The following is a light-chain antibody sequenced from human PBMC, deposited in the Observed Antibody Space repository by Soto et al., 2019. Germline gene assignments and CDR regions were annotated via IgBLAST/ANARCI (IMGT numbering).Light chain of an antibody. CDR3: SSYAVRNNLL. CDR2: EVS. V-gene: IGLV2-8*01. Sequence: QSALTQPPSASGSPGQSVTISCTGTSNDVGGYNYVSWYQQHPGKAPKLMIYEVSKRPSGVPDRFSGSKSGNTASLTVSGLLAEDEADYYCSSYAVRNNLLFGGGTKLTVL. CDR1: SNDVGGYNY. J-gene: IGLJ2*01.